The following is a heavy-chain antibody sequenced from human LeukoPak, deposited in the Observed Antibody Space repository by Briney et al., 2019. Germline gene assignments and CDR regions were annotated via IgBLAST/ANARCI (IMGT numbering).Heavy chain of an antibody. Sequence: KASETLSLTCTVSGGSISSGGYYWSWIRQHPGKGLEWIGYIYYSGSTYYNPSLKSRVTISVDTSKNQFSLKLSSVTAADTAVYYCARVNYGSGSIDYWGQGTLVTVSS. CDR3: ARVNYGSGSIDY. CDR2: IYYSGST. V-gene: IGHV4-31*03. CDR1: GGSISSGGYY. J-gene: IGHJ4*02. D-gene: IGHD3-10*01.